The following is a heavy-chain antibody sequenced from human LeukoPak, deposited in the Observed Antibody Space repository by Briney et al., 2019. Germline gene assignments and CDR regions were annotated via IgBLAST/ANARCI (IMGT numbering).Heavy chain of an antibody. V-gene: IGHV3-13*01. D-gene: IGHD5-18*01. CDR2: IGTAGDT. J-gene: IGHJ6*02. Sequence: GGSLRLSCAASGFTFSSYDMHWVRQAAGKGLEWVSAIGTAGDTYYPGSVKGRFTISRENAKNSLYLQMNSLRAGDTAVYYCARAYRGYSYAPYYYGMDVWGQGTTVTVSS. CDR3: ARAYRGYSYAPYYYGMDV. CDR1: GFTFSSYD.